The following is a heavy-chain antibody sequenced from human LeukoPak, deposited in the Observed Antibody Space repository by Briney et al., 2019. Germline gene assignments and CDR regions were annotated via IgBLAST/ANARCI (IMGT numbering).Heavy chain of an antibody. Sequence: GGSLGLSCAASGFTFSNYSMNWVRQAPGKGLEWVSSISTSSSYIYYADSLKGRFTISRDNAKNSLYLQMNSLRAEDTAIYYCARSEFYVSGLSPNAYWGQGTLVTVSS. CDR1: GFTFSNYS. CDR3: ARSEFYVSGLSPNAY. V-gene: IGHV3-21*01. CDR2: ISTSSSYI. J-gene: IGHJ4*02. D-gene: IGHD3-10*01.